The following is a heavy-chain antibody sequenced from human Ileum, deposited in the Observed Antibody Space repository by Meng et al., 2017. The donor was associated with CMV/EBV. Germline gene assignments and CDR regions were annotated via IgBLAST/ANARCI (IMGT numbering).Heavy chain of an antibody. CDR3: AKLCSGSACNWLSP. V-gene: IGHV4-34*01. CDR2: ITHSGRT. J-gene: IGHJ5*02. D-gene: IGHD1-26*01. Sequence: QAQLPQWGAGLLKPSETLSLTCAVFGGSFTGYYWSWFRQSPGKGLEWIGEITHSGRTSYNLSLKSRVTISVDMSKYQFSLKLTSVTAADTAVYYCAKLCSGSACNWLSPWGLGTLVTVSS. CDR1: GGSFTGYY.